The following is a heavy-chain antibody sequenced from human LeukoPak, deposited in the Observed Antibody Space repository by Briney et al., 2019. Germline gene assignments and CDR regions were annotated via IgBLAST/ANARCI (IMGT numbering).Heavy chain of an antibody. J-gene: IGHJ3*02. CDR2: ISGSGGST. CDR1: GFTFSSYA. Sequence: HPGGSLRLSCAASGFTFSSYAMSWVRQAPGKGLEWVSAISGSGGSTYYADSVKGRFTISRDNSKNTLYLQMNSLRAEDTAVYYCAKDPQAVAGTSDAFDIWGQGTMVTVSS. V-gene: IGHV3-23*01. D-gene: IGHD6-19*01. CDR3: AKDPQAVAGTSDAFDI.